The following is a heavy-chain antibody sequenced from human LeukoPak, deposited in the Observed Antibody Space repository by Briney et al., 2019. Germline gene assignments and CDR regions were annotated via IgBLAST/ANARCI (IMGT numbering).Heavy chain of an antibody. CDR3: ARDQDDYGGP. J-gene: IGHJ5*02. Sequence: ASVKVSCKASGYTFTGYYMHWVRQAPGQGLEWMGWINPNSGGTNYARKVQGRVTMTRDTSISTAYMELSSLRSDDTAVYYCARDQDDYGGPWGQGTLVTVSS. CDR1: GYTFTGYY. D-gene: IGHD4-23*01. CDR2: INPNSGGT. V-gene: IGHV1-2*02.